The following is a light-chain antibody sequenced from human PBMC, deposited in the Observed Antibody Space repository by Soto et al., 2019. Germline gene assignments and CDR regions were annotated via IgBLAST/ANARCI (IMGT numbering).Light chain of an antibody. CDR3: SSYTSSSSRV. CDR2: DVS. Sequence: QSVLTQPASVSGSPGQSITISCTGTSSDVGGYNYVSWYQQHPGKAPKLMIYDVSNRPSGVSNRFSGSKSGNTASLTISGLQAEDEADYXCSSYTSSSSRVFGTGTKVTDL. J-gene: IGLJ1*01. CDR1: SSDVGGYNY. V-gene: IGLV2-14*01.